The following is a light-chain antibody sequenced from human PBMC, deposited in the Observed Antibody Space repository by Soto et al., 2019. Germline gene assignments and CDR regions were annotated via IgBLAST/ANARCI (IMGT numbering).Light chain of an antibody. J-gene: IGKJ2*01. Sequence: EIVMTQSPATLSVSPGERATLSCRASQTVSNNLAWYQQKPGRAPRLFIYNASARATGIPARFSGSGSGTEFTLTISSLQSEDFAVYYCQQYNNWPPYTFGQGTKLKIK. V-gene: IGKV3-15*01. CDR2: NAS. CDR3: QQYNNWPPYT. CDR1: QTVSNN.